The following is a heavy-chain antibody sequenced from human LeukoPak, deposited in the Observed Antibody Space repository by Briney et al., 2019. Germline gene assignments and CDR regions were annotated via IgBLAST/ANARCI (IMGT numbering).Heavy chain of an antibody. J-gene: IGHJ4*02. V-gene: IGHV1-69*04. CDR1: GGTFSSYA. CDR3: ARDLFDILTGQ. D-gene: IGHD3-9*01. CDR2: IIPILGIA. Sequence: SVKVSCKASGGTFSSYAISWVRQAPGQGLEWMGRIIPILGIANYAQKFQGRVTITADKSTSTAHMELSSLRSEDTAVYYCARDLFDILTGQWGQGTLVTVSS.